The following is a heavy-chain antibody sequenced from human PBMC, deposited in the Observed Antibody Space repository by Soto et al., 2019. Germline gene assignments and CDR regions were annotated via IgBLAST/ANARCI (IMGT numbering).Heavy chain of an antibody. CDR1: GFTFSSYA. V-gene: IGHV3-23*01. J-gene: IGHJ4*02. D-gene: IGHD6-13*01. Sequence: GGSLRLSCAASGFTFSSYAMSWVRQAPGKGLEWVSAISGSGGSTYYADSVKGRFTISRDNSKNTLYLQMNSLRAEDTAVYYCAKATSVTAAGTVRPPLFEYWGQGTLVTVSS. CDR3: AKATSVTAAGTVRPPLFEY. CDR2: ISGSGGST.